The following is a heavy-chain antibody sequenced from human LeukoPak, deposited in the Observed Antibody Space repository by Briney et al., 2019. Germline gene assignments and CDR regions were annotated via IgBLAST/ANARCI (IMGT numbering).Heavy chain of an antibody. J-gene: IGHJ4*02. CDR1: GFTFSSYG. D-gene: IGHD2-15*01. CDR3: ARDQSLLYFDY. Sequence: TGGSVRLFCAASGFTFSSYGMHGVRQAPGKGLECVAVKWYDGSNKYYADSVKGRFTISRDNSKNTLYLQMNSLSAEDTAVYYCARDQSLLYFDYWGQGTLVTVSS. V-gene: IGHV3-33*01. CDR2: KWYDGSNK.